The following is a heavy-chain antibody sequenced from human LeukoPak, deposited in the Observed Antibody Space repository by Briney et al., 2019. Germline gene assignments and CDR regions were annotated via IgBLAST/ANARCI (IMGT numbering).Heavy chain of an antibody. CDR3: ARQLKMSTTRVAAFEI. D-gene: IGHD5-24*01. Sequence: SETLSLTCTVSGDSMTNYYWSWVRQPPGKGLEWIAYSHNSGETKYNPSLESRITISVDTSKSQLSLKLNSMTVADTAVYYCARQLKMSTTRVAAFEIWGQGTMVTVSS. CDR2: SHNSGET. V-gene: IGHV4-59*08. CDR1: GDSMTNYY. J-gene: IGHJ3*02.